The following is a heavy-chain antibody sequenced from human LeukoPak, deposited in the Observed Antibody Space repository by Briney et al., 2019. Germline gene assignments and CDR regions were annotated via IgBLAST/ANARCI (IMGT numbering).Heavy chain of an antibody. CDR1: VFTFNSYD. V-gene: IGHV3-23*01. D-gene: IGHD3-22*01. CDR3: ARDHESSGYYYLFLYYFDY. J-gene: IGHJ4*02. CDR2: ISGSGGSK. Sequence: GVSLRLSCAASVFTFNSYDMIWVRQAPGKGLEWVLAISGSGGSKYYADSVKGRFSISRDNSKHTLYLQMNSLRAEDTAVYYCARDHESSGYYYLFLYYFDYWGQGALVTVSS.